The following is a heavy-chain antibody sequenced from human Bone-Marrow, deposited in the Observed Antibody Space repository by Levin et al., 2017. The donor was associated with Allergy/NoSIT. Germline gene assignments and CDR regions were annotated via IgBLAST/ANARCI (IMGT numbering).Heavy chain of an antibody. Sequence: PGGSLRLSCAASGFTFPDAWMAWVRQAPGKGLEWVARIRSETDGGTTDYPAPVKGRFTISRDVSENTLYLQMNSLQTGDTAVYYCATVLSWNSVRSFDYWGQGTLVTVSS. V-gene: IGHV3-15*01. J-gene: IGHJ4*02. CDR3: ATVLSWNSVRSFDY. D-gene: IGHD1-7*01. CDR2: IRSETDGGTT. CDR1: GFTFPDAW.